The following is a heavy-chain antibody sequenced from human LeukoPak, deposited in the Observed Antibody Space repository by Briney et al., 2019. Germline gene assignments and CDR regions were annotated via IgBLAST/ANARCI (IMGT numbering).Heavy chain of an antibody. V-gene: IGHV1-18*01. J-gene: IGHJ4*02. CDR1: GYTFSSFG. CDR2: IAVYNGNT. D-gene: IGHD1-14*01. CDR3: ARDQLVLPRGISGY. Sequence: ASVRVSCKASGYTFSSFGISWVRQAPGQGLEWMGWIAVYNGNTNYAQKFQGRLTMTTDTSTSTAYMELRSLRSDDTALYYCARDQLVLPRGISGYWGQGTLVTVSS.